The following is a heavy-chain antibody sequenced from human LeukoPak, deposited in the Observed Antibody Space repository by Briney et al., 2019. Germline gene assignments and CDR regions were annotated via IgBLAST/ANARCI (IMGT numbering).Heavy chain of an antibody. CDR1: GYIFSSYA. CDR2: INAGNGDT. D-gene: IGHD3-3*01. V-gene: IGHV1-3*01. CDR3: ARATIFGVVIRSSDAFDI. J-gene: IGHJ3*02. Sequence: ASVKVSCKASGYIFSSYAMHWVRQAPGQRPEWMGWINAGNGDTKYSQKFQGRVTITRDTSTSTAYMELSSLRSEDTAVYYCARATIFGVVIRSSDAFDIWGQGTMATVSS.